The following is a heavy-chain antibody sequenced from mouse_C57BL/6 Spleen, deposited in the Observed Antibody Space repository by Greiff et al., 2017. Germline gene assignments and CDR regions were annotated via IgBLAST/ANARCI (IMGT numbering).Heavy chain of an antibody. CDR3: ASSYGSSQYYFDY. J-gene: IGHJ2*01. CDR2: IDPSDSYT. D-gene: IGHD1-1*01. CDR1: GYTFTSYW. V-gene: IGHV1-59*01. Sequence: QVQLQQPGAELVRPGTSVKLSCKASGYTFTSYWMHWVKQRPGQGLEWIGVIDPSDSYTNYNQKFKGKATLTVDPSSSTAYMQLSSLTSEDSAVYYCASSYGSSQYYFDYWGQGTTLTVSS.